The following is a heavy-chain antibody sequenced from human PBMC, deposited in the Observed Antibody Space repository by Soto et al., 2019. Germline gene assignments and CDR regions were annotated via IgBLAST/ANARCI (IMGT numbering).Heavy chain of an antibody. Sequence: PSETLSLTCTASGGSISSYYWSWIRQPPGKGLEWIGYIYYSGSTNYNPSLKSRVTISVDTSKNQFSPKLSSVTAADTAVYYCARAGVGATFDYWGQGTLVTVSS. D-gene: IGHD1-26*01. CDR2: IYYSGST. J-gene: IGHJ4*02. V-gene: IGHV4-59*01. CDR3: ARAGVGATFDY. CDR1: GGSISSYY.